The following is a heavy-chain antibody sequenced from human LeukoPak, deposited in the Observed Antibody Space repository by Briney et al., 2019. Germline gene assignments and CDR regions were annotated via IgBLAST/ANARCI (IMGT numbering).Heavy chain of an antibody. CDR2: IRYDGSNK. Sequence: GGSLRLSCAASGFTCSSYGMHWVRPAPRKGLERVAFIRYDGSNKYYADTVKGRFTISRDNSKNTLYLQMNSLRAEDTAVYYCAKEMYYYDSSGYYPDYWGQGTLVTVSS. CDR1: GFTCSSYG. D-gene: IGHD3-22*01. CDR3: AKEMYYYDSSGYYPDY. J-gene: IGHJ4*02. V-gene: IGHV3-30*02.